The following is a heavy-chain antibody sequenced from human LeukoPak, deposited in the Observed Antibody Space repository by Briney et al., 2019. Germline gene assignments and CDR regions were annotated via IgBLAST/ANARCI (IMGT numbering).Heavy chain of an antibody. V-gene: IGHV3-33*01. CDR2: IWYDGSNK. J-gene: IGHJ6*02. CDR3: ARMYYYYYGMDV. Sequence: PGGSLRLSCAAYGFTFSSYGMHWVRQAPGKGLEWVAVIWYDGSNKYYADSVKGRFTISRDNSKNTLYLQMNSLRAEDTAVYYCARMYYYYYGMDVWGQGTTVTVSS. CDR1: GFTFSSYG.